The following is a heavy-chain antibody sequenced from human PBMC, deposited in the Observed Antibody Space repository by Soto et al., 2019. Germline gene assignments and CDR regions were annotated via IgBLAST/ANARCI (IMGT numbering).Heavy chain of an antibody. CDR2: INAGNGNT. Sequence: ASVKVSCKASGYTFTNYGFSWVRQAPGQRLEWMGWINAGNGNTKYSQKFQGRVTMTRDTSMSTAYMELSSLRSEDTAVYYCARGIKYGDYSRWFDPWGPGTLVTVSS. J-gene: IGHJ5*02. CDR3: ARGIKYGDYSRWFDP. CDR1: GYTFTNYG. V-gene: IGHV1-18*01. D-gene: IGHD4-17*01.